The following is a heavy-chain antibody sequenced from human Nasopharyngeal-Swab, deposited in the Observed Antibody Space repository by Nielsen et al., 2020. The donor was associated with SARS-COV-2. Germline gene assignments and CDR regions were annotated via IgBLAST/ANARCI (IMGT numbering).Heavy chain of an antibody. J-gene: IGHJ5*02. CDR3: ARDGEVTSGFDP. D-gene: IGHD4-17*01. Sequence: ASVKVSCKASGYTFTGYYMPWVRQAPGQGLEWMGWINPNSGGTNYAQKFQGRVTMTRDTSISTAYMELSRLRSDDTAVYYCARDGEVTSGFDPWGQGTLVTVSS. CDR1: GYTFTGYY. V-gene: IGHV1-2*02. CDR2: INPNSGGT.